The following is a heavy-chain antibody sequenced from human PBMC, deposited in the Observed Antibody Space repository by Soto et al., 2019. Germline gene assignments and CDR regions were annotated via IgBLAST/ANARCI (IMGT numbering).Heavy chain of an antibody. Sequence: SVMAHLNAFGDTFTHNFTHWVRRAPGQGLEWMGYINPKSGDTHYSQTFRGRVSMTRDTSTDTSNMGLISLNSDDTAVYFCASVPGDKNSVEYFWGQATPDPVS. CDR2: INPKSGDT. CDR3: ASVPGDKNSVEYF. V-gene: IGHV1-2*02. D-gene: IGHD3-3*01. J-gene: IGHJ4*02. CDR1: GDTFTHNF.